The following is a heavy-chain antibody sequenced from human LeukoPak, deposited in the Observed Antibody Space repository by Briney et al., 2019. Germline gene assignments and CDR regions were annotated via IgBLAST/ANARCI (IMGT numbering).Heavy chain of an antibody. J-gene: IGHJ4*02. D-gene: IGHD2-2*01. Sequence: PSETLSLTSAVYGGSFSGYYWSWIRQPPGKGLEWIGEINHSGSTNYNPSLKSRVTISVDTSKNQFSLKLSSVTAADTAVYYCARSFSCSSTSCPLDYWGQGTLVTVSS. CDR2: INHSGST. CDR1: GGSFSGYY. V-gene: IGHV4-34*01. CDR3: ARSFSCSSTSCPLDY.